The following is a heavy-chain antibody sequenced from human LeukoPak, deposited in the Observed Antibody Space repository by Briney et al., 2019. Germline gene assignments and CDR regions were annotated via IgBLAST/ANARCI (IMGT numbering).Heavy chain of an antibody. D-gene: IGHD5-18*01. CDR1: GFSFSSYE. J-gene: IGHJ4*02. CDR2: ISASGTLT. V-gene: IGHV3-48*03. Sequence: GGSLRLSCAASGFSFSSYEMNWVRQAPGKGLEWISYISASGTLTHYADSVEGRFTISRDNAKNSLYLQMSNLRAEDTAVYYCARDGVDIAMGTADYWGQGTLVTVSS. CDR3: ARDGVDIAMGTADY.